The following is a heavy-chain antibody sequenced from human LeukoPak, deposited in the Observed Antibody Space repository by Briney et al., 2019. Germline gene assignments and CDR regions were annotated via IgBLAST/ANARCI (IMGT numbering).Heavy chain of an antibody. D-gene: IGHD1-26*01. CDR2: IYHSGST. V-gene: IGHV4-38-2*02. Sequence: PSETLSLTCAVSGYSISSGYYWGWIRQPPGKGLEWIGSIYHSGSTYYNPSLKSRVTISVDTSKNQFSLKLSSVTAADTAEYYCARDPRGSCGFDYWGQGTLVTVST. CDR3: ARDPRGSCGFDY. CDR1: GYSISSGYY. J-gene: IGHJ4*02.